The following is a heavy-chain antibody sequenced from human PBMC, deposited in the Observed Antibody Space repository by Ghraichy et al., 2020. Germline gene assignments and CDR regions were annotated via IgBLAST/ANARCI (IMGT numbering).Heavy chain of an antibody. D-gene: IGHD3-16*01. Sequence: GGSLRLSCAASGFIFSNTWMSWVRQAPGKGLEWVGRVRTRTDGAPPEYAAPVKGRFIISRDDSKNTVSLQMNTLKTEDTAMYYCTVGFGDHWGQGTLITVSS. CDR2: VRTRTDGAPP. V-gene: IGHV3-15*01. CDR3: TVGFGDH. J-gene: IGHJ4*02. CDR1: GFIFSNTW.